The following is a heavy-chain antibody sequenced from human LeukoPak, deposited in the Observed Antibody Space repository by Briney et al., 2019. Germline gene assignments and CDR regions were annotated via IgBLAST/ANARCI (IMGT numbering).Heavy chain of an antibody. J-gene: IGHJ6*03. CDR1: GFTFSSYT. V-gene: IGHV3-48*01. CDR2: ISSSSSTV. D-gene: IGHD6-19*01. Sequence: GGSLRLSCAASGFTFSSYTMNWVRQAPGKGLEWVSYISSSSSTVFYADSVKGRFTISRDNAKNSLYLQMNSLRAEDTAVYYCVRDGGIAVVGPYYMDVWGKGTTVTVSS. CDR3: VRDGGIAVVGPYYMDV.